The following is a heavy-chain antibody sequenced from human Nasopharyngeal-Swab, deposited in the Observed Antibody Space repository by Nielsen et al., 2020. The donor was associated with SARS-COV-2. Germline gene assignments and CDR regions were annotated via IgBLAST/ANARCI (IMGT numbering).Heavy chain of an antibody. J-gene: IGHJ4*02. CDR2: IRVSGSST. CDR3: AKVGATFDY. Sequence: GESLKISCAASGFTFSSSAMSWVRQAPGKGLEWVSTIRVSGSSTYCTDSVKGRFTISRDNSKNTLYLQMNSLGAEDTAVYYCAKVGATFDYWGQGTLVTVSS. CDR1: GFTFSSSA. D-gene: IGHD1-26*01. V-gene: IGHV3-23*01.